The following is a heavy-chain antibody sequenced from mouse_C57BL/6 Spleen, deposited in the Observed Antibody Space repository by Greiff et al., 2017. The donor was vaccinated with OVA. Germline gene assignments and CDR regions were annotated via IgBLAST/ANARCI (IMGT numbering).Heavy chain of an antibody. CDR1: GYTFTSYG. D-gene: IGHD1-1*01. CDR2: LYPRSGNT. Sequence: QVQLQQSGAELARPGASVKLSCKASGYTFTSYGISWVKQRTGQGLEWIGELYPRSGNTYYNEKLKGKATLTADKSSSTAYMELRSLTSEDSAVYFCARSGTTVVAPYAMDYWGQGTSVTVSS. V-gene: IGHV1-81*01. CDR3: ARSGTTVVAPYAMDY. J-gene: IGHJ4*01.